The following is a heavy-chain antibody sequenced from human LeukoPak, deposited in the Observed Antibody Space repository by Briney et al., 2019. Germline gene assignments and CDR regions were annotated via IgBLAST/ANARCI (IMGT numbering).Heavy chain of an antibody. CDR3: ATSQGSWPDYFDY. Sequence: GGTLRLSCAASGFTFSSYEMNWVRQAPGKGLEWVSYISTSGNSIYYADSVKGRFTISRDNAKNSLFLQMNSLRAEDTAVYYCATSQGSWPDYFDYWGQGTLVTVSS. J-gene: IGHJ4*02. CDR1: GFTFSSYE. V-gene: IGHV3-48*03. CDR2: ISTSGNSI. D-gene: IGHD6-13*01.